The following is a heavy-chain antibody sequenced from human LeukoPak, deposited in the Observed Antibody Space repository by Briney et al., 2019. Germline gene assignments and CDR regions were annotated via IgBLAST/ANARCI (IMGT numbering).Heavy chain of an antibody. CDR3: ARNPELGSDSTGYRAFDI. J-gene: IGHJ3*02. CDR1: GFTFSTYW. D-gene: IGHD3-22*01. V-gene: IGHV3-7*01. Sequence: GGSLRLSCAASGFTFSTYWMTWVRQTPGKGLEWVANIKEDGSEKYYVDSVKGRFTISRDNAKNSLYLQMNSLRAEDTAVYYCARNPELGSDSTGYRAFDIWGQGIMVTVSS. CDR2: IKEDGSEK.